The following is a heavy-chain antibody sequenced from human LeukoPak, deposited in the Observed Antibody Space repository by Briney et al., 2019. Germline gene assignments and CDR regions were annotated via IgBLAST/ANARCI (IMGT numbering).Heavy chain of an antibody. Sequence: PSETLSLTCAVYGGSFSGYYWSWIRQPPGKGLEWIGEINHSGSTNYNPSLKSRVTISVDTSKNQFYLKLSSVTAADTAVYYCARGLAAAGTPLDYWGQGTLVTVSS. V-gene: IGHV4-34*01. CDR2: INHSGST. CDR3: ARGLAAAGTPLDY. CDR1: GGSFSGYY. D-gene: IGHD6-13*01. J-gene: IGHJ4*02.